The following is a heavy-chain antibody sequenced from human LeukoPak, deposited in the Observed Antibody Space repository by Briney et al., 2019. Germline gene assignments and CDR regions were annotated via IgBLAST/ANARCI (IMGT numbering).Heavy chain of an antibody. Sequence: GGSLRLSCAASGFTFSSYSMNWVRQAPGKGLEWVSYISSSSSTTYYADSVKGRFTISRDNSKNTLYLQMNSLRAEDTAVYYCAKVAHYYGSGSYYEYYFDYWGQGTLVTVSS. CDR2: ISSSSSTT. CDR1: GFTFSSYS. CDR3: AKVAHYYGSGSYYEYYFDY. J-gene: IGHJ4*02. V-gene: IGHV3-48*01. D-gene: IGHD3-10*01.